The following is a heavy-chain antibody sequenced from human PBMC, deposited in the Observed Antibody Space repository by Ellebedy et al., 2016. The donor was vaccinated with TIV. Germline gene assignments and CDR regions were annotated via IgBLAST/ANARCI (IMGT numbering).Heavy chain of an antibody. CDR1: GFTFMSYG. D-gene: IGHD1-26*01. Sequence: GESLKISCAASGFTFMSYGMHWLRQAPGKGLEWVAVVWYDGNYKNVADSVKGRFTISRDNSKSTISLQMNSLRADDTAICYCAREMGAPGPYDYYYGMDVWGQGTTVTVSS. CDR3: AREMGAPGPYDYYYGMDV. J-gene: IGHJ6*02. CDR2: VWYDGNYK. V-gene: IGHV3-33*01.